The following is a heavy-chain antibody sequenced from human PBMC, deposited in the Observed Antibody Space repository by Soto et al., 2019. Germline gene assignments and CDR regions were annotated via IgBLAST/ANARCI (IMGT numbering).Heavy chain of an antibody. CDR1: GLMFSNFA. CDR2: TRSNGEHT. V-gene: IGHV3-23*01. Sequence: PGGSLRLSCAGSGLMFSNFAMTWVRQAPGKGLEWVSTTRSNGEHTYYADSVKGRFTVSRDNSKNTLFLEMSSLRAEDTAIYYCAKDSKSVSVSAARVYGMDVWGQGTTVTVS. CDR3: AKDSKSVSVSAARVYGMDV. J-gene: IGHJ6*02. D-gene: IGHD2-2*01.